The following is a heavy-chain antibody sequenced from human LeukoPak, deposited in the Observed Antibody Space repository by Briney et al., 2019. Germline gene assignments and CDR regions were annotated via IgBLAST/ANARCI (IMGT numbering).Heavy chain of an antibody. CDR3: AKDPNGDYVGAFDS. CDR2: ITVNGGDI. CDR1: GSTINIYA. J-gene: IGHJ3*02. Sequence: GGSPRLSCAPSGSTINIYAMTWVRQAPGKGLEWVSSITVNGGDISYADSVKGRFTISRDNSKNTLYLQMNSLRAEDTAVYYCAKDPNGDYVGAFDSWDQGTRVTVSS. V-gene: IGHV3-23*01. D-gene: IGHD4-17*01.